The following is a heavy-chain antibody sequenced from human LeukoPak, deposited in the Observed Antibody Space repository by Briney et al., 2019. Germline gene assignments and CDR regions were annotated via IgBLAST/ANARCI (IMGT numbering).Heavy chain of an antibody. V-gene: IGHV1-2*02. J-gene: IGHJ4*02. D-gene: IGHD6-13*01. CDR1: GYTFTGYY. Sequence: GASVKVSCKASGYTFTGYYMHWVRQAPGQGLEWMGWINPNSGGTNYAQKFQGRVTMTRDTSISTAYMELSRLRSDDTAVYYCARAFGYGAGAGTFGYWGQGTLVTVSS. CDR3: ARAFGYGAGAGTFGY. CDR2: INPNSGGT.